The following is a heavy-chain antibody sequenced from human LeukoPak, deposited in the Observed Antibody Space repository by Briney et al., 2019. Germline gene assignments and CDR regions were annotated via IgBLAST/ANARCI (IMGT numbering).Heavy chain of an antibody. J-gene: IGHJ4*02. CDR3: AKDTYASGGSCYFFVPQYFDY. D-gene: IGHD2-15*01. Sequence: PGGSLRLSCAASGFTFSSYAMSWVRQAPGKGLEWVSTISGSGGSTYYADSVKGRFTISRDNSKNTLYLQMNSLRAEDTAVYYCAKDTYASGGSCYFFVPQYFDYWGQGTLVTVSS. V-gene: IGHV3-23*01. CDR1: GFTFSSYA. CDR2: ISGSGGST.